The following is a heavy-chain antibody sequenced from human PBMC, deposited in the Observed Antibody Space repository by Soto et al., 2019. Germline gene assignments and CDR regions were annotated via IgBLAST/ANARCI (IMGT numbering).Heavy chain of an antibody. CDR1: GGSISSGGYS. Sequence: SETLSLTCAVSGGSISSGGYSWSWIRQPPGKGLEWIGYIYHSGSTYYNPSLKSRVTISVDRSKNQFSLKLSSVTAADTAVYYCARANGSLWFGELWYYYGMDVWGQGTTVT. V-gene: IGHV4-30-2*01. J-gene: IGHJ6*02. D-gene: IGHD3-10*01. CDR2: IYHSGST. CDR3: ARANGSLWFGELWYYYGMDV.